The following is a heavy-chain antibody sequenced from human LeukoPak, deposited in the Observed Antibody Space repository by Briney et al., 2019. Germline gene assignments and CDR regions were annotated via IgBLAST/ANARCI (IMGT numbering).Heavy chain of an antibody. J-gene: IGHJ4*02. D-gene: IGHD4-23*01. Sequence: ASVKVSCKASGYSFTSYYIHWVRQAPGQGREWMGIINPTTGSTIYAQALQGRVTMTRDVSTSTVYMDLRSLRSADTAVYYCARCGPFYRGPSEYYFDYWGQGTLVTVSS. CDR3: ARCGPFYRGPSEYYFDY. CDR1: GYSFTSYY. V-gene: IGHV1-46*01. CDR2: INPTTGST.